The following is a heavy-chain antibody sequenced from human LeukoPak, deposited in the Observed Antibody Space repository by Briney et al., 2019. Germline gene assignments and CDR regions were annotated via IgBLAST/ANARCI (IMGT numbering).Heavy chain of an antibody. J-gene: IGHJ4*02. D-gene: IGHD3-22*01. CDR3: AKLPEDSSGYSDY. CDR2: ISAGGSST. V-gene: IGHV3-23*01. Sequence: GGSLRLSCADSGFTFSSYDISWVRQAPGKGLEWVSAISAGGSSTYYADSVKGRFTISRDNSKNTLYLQMNSLRAEDTAVYYCAKLPEDSSGYSDYWGQGTLVTVSS. CDR1: GFTFSSYD.